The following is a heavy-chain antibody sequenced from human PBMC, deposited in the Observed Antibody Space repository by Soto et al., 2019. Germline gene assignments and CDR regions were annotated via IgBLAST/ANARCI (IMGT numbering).Heavy chain of an antibody. J-gene: IGHJ6*02. CDR3: ARGTDVLRYSDFYGMDV. Sequence: PSETLSLTCTVSGGSISSYYWSWIRQPAGKGLEWIGRIYTSGSTNYNPSLKSRVTMSVDTSKNQFSLKLSSVTAADTAVYYCARGTDVLRYSDFYGMDVWGQGTTVTVSS. CDR1: GGSISSYY. D-gene: IGHD3-9*01. V-gene: IGHV4-4*07. CDR2: IYTSGST.